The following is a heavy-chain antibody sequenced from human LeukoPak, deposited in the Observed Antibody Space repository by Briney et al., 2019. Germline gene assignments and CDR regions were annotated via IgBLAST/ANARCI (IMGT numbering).Heavy chain of an antibody. J-gene: IGHJ4*02. CDR1: GFTFSSYG. V-gene: IGHV3-30*02. Sequence: PEGSLRLSCAASGFTFSSYGMHWVRQAPGKGLEWVAVIWYGGSNKYYADSVKGRFTISRDNSKNTLYLQMNSLRAEDTAVYYCAKDRGGATLDYWGQGTLVTVSS. CDR2: IWYGGSNK. D-gene: IGHD1-26*01. CDR3: AKDRGGATLDY.